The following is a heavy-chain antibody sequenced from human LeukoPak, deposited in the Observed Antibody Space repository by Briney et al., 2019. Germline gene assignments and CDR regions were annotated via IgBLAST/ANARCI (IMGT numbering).Heavy chain of an antibody. D-gene: IGHD2-2*01. V-gene: IGHV1-18*01. CDR2: VSTYDGDT. CDR1: GFTFTKYA. CDR3: ARDPTNTIGRYVYLDY. Sequence: ASVKVSCKTSGFTFTKYAITWVRQAPGQGLEWMGCVSTYDGDTNYAQKFQGRVTIMKDTSASTAYMELRSLRPDDTAVYYCARDPTNTIGRYVYLDYWGQGTLVTVSS. J-gene: IGHJ4*02.